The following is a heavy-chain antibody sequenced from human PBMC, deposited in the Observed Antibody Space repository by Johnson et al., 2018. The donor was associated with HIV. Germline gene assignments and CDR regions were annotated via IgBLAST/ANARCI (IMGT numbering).Heavy chain of an antibody. J-gene: IGHJ3*02. V-gene: IGHV3-30*03. D-gene: IGHD4-23*01. CDR1: GFTVIGNY. Sequence: QVQLVESGGGLVKPGGSLRLSCAASGFTVIGNYMSWVRQAPGKGLEWVAVLSYDGSKEYYVDSVKGRFTISSANAKNSLYLQMNSLRAEDTALYYCARAHPFYGGNSEGAFDIWGQGTMVTVSS. CDR3: ARAHPFYGGNSEGAFDI. CDR2: LSYDGSKE.